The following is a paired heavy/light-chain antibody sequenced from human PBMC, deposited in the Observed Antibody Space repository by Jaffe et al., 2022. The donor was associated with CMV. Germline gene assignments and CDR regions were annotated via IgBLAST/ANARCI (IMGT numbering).Heavy chain of an antibody. Sequence: EVQLVESGGGLIQPGGSLRLSCAASGFTVSSNYMSWVRQAPGKGLEWVSVIYSGGSTYYADSVKGRFTISRDNSKNTLYLQMNSLRAEDTAVYYCARDRRRREFRGVIYYYGMDVWGQGTTVTVSS. CDR1: GFTVSSNY. CDR2: IYSGGST. D-gene: IGHD3-10*01. J-gene: IGHJ6*02. CDR3: ARDRRRREFRGVIYYYGMDV. V-gene: IGHV3-53*01.
Light chain of an antibody. V-gene: IGKV2-28*01. CDR3: MQALQTRWT. CDR2: LGS. CDR1: QSLLHSNGYNY. Sequence: DIVMTQSPLSLPVTPGEPASISCRSSQSLLHSNGYNYLDWYLQKPGKSPQLLIYLGSNRASGVPDRFSGSGSGTDFTLKISRVEAEDVGVYYCMQALQTRWTFGQGTKVEIK. J-gene: IGKJ1*01.